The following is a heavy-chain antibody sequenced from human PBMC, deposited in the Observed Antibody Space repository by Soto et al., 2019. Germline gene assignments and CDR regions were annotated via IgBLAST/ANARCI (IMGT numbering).Heavy chain of an antibody. CDR3: VAAPRY. V-gene: IGHV4-59*01. Sequence: PSETLSLTCAVSGGSINSYYWSWIRQSPEKGLEWIGYIFGSENTNYNPSLKSRVTISADTSKNQISLSLTSVTAADTAVYYCVAAPRYWGQGTLVTVSS. CDR1: GGSINSYY. D-gene: IGHD2-15*01. J-gene: IGHJ4*02. CDR2: IFGSENT.